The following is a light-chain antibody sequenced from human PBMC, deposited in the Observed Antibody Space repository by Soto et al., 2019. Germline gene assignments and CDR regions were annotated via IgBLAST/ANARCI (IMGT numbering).Light chain of an antibody. V-gene: IGKV1-5*03. J-gene: IGKJ1*01. CDR3: QQYNSYWT. CDR1: QSIATY. Sequence: DVQLTQSPSSLSASVEDRVTISCRASQSIATYLNWYQQKPGKAPKLLIYKASSLQIGVPSRFSGSGSGTEFTLTISSLQPDDFATYYCQQYNSYWTFGQGTKVDIK. CDR2: KAS.